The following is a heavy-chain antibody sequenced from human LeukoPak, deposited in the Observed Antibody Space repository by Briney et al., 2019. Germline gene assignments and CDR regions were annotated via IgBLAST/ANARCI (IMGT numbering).Heavy chain of an antibody. J-gene: IGHJ4*02. CDR2: ISGSSGII. V-gene: IGHV3-48*04. D-gene: IGHD3-22*01. Sequence: PGGSLRLSCAASGFTFNTYTMNWVRQAPGKGLEWVSYISGSSGIIDYADSVKGRFTIFRDNAKNSLYLQMNSLRAEDTAVYYCARDKGDYDTSGSLFVFGGQGTLVTVSS. CDR3: ARDKGDYDTSGSLFVF. CDR1: GFTFNTYT.